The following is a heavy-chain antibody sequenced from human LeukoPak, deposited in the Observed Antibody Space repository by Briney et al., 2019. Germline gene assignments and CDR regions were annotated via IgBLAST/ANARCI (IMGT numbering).Heavy chain of an antibody. CDR1: GFTFSSYW. D-gene: IGHD2-21*02. CDR3: ARDPPYCGGDCYSDY. J-gene: IGHJ4*02. Sequence: GGSLRLSCAASGFTFSSYWMSWVRQAPGKGLEWVANIKQDGSEKYYVDSVKGRFTISRDNAGNSLYLQMNSLRAEDTAVYYCARDPPYCGGDCYSDYWGQGTLVTVSS. CDR2: IKQDGSEK. V-gene: IGHV3-7*03.